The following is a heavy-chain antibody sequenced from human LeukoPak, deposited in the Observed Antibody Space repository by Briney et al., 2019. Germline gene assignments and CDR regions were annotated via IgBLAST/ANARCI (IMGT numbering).Heavy chain of an antibody. J-gene: IGHJ4*02. CDR2: INPSGGST. CDR3: ARARRFGVVINYFGY. V-gene: IGHV1-46*01. Sequence: ASVKVSCKASGHTFTSYYMHWVRQAPGQGLEWMGIINPSGGSTSYAQKFQGRVTMSRDTSTSTVYMELSSLRSEDTAVYYCARARRFGVVINYFGYWGQGTLVTVSS. D-gene: IGHD3-3*01. CDR1: GHTFTSYY.